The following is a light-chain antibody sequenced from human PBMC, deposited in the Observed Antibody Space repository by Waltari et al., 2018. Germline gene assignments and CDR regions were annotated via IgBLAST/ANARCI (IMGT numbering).Light chain of an antibody. J-gene: IGLJ2*01. CDR3: AAWDDSLKGVV. Sequence: QSVLTQPPPVPEAPSQRVAIPCSGSTSNIGSNAVNRYQHLPGTAPKLLIHFDDLLSSGVSDRFSGSKSGTSASLAISGLQSEDEADYYCAAWDDSLKGVVFGGGTKLTVL. CDR1: TSNIGSNA. CDR2: FDD. V-gene: IGLV1-36*01.